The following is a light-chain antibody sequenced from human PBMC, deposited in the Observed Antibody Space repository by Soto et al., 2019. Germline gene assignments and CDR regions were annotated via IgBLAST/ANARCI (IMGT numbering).Light chain of an antibody. CDR2: LDSDGSH. V-gene: IGLV4-69*01. CDR3: QTWGTGIHVV. J-gene: IGLJ2*01. CDR1: SLHSSYA. Sequence: QLVLTQWPSASASLGASVKLTCTLSSLHSSYAIAWHQQQPEKGPRYLMKLDSDGSHTKGDAIPDRFSGSSSGAERYLTISSLQSEDEADYYCQTWGTGIHVVFGVGTKVTVL.